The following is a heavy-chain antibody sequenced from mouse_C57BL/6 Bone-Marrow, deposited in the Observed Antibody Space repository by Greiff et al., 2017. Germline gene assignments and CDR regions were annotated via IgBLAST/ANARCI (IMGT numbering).Heavy chain of an antibody. CDR2: IDPSDSYT. D-gene: IGHD1-1*01. Sequence: QVQLQQPGAELVKPGASVKLSCKASGYTFTSYWMQWIKQRPGQGLEWMGEIDPSDSYTNYNQKFKGKATLTVDTSSRPAYLQLSSLTSEDSSVYYFARSITTVVYWYFDVWGTGTTVTVSS. CDR3: ARSITTVVYWYFDV. CDR1: GYTFTSYW. J-gene: IGHJ1*03. V-gene: IGHV1-50*01.